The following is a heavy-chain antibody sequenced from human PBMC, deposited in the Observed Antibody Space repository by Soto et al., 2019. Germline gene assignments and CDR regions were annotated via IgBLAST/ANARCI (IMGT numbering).Heavy chain of an antibody. CDR1: GYTFTSYA. Sequence: QVQLVQSGAEVKKPGASVKVSCKASGYTFTSYAMHWVRQAPGQRLEWMGWINAGNGNTKYSQKFQGRVTITRDTSASTAYMELSSQRSEDTAVYYCARDRDSSSSEYYFDYWGQGTLVTVSS. V-gene: IGHV1-3*01. D-gene: IGHD6-6*01. CDR2: INAGNGNT. J-gene: IGHJ4*02. CDR3: ARDRDSSSSEYYFDY.